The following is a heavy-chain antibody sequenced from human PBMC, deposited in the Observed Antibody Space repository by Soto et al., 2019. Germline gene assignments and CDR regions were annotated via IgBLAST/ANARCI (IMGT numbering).Heavy chain of an antibody. J-gene: IGHJ4*02. CDR2: IIPIFGTA. CDR3: ARDNVRLAVAGLNSFDY. V-gene: IGHV1-69*01. CDR1: GGTFSSYA. Sequence: QVQLVQSGAEVQKPGSSVKVSCKASGGTFSSYAISWVRQAPGQGLEWMGGIIPIFGTANYAQKFQGRVTITADESTSTAYMELSSLRSEDTAVYYCARDNVRLAVAGLNSFDYWGQGTLVTVSS. D-gene: IGHD6-19*01.